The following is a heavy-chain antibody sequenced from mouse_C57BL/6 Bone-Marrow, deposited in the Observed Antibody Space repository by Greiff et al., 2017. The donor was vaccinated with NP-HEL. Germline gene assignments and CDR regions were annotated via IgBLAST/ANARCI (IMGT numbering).Heavy chain of an antibody. CDR3: AFYYDYDDGYYFDY. V-gene: IGHV1-81*01. J-gene: IGHJ2*01. CDR2: IYPRSGNT. D-gene: IGHD2-4*01. Sequence: VKLQQSGAELARPGASVKLSCKASGYTFTSYGISWVKQRTGQGLEWIGEIYPRSGNTYYNEKFKGKATLTADKSSSTAYMELRSLTSEDSAVYFCAFYYDYDDGYYFDYWGQGTTLTVSS. CDR1: GYTFTSYG.